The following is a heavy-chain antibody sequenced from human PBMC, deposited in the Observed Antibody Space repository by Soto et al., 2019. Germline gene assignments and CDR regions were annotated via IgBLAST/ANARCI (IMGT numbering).Heavy chain of an antibody. V-gene: IGHV1-24*01. Sequence: ASVKVSCKVSGYTLTELSMHWVRQAPGKGLEWMGGFDPEDGETIYAQKFQGRVTLTEDTSTDTAYMEMNSLKSDDTAVYFCAREPNSTTTCDGISSGHCWFDPWGQGTRVTVSS. J-gene: IGHJ5*02. CDR1: GYTLTELS. CDR3: AREPNSTTTCDGISSGHCWFDP. CDR2: FDPEDGET. D-gene: IGHD2-2*01.